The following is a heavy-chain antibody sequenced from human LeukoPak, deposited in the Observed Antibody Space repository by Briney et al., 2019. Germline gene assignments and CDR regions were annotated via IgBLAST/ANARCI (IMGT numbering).Heavy chain of an antibody. CDR1: GFIFNNYV. CDR3: AKERGTGVSVGNWKRNYFDY. Sequence: GGSLRLSCVASGFIFNNYVMSWVRQAPGKGLEWVSAVRGSGGGSGGETYYLDSVKGRFTISRDDSKNTLDLQMNSLRAEDTAVYYCAKERGTGVSVGNWKRNYFDYWGQGTLVTVSS. V-gene: IGHV3-23*01. CDR2: VRGSGGGSGGET. J-gene: IGHJ4*02. D-gene: IGHD1-20*01.